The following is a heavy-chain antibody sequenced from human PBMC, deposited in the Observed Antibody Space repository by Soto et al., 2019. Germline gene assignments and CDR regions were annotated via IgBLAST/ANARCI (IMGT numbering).Heavy chain of an antibody. V-gene: IGHV3-30*18. Sequence: SLRLSCAASGFTFSSYGMHWVRQAPGKGLEWVAVISYDGSNKYYADSVKGRFTISRDNSKNTLYLQMNSLRAEDTAVYYCAKERDIVATICWFDPWGQGTLVTVSS. CDR2: ISYDGSNK. CDR1: GFTFSSYG. CDR3: AKERDIVATICWFDP. D-gene: IGHD5-12*01. J-gene: IGHJ5*02.